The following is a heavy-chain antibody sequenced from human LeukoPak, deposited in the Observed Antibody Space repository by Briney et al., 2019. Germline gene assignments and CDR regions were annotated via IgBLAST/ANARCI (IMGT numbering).Heavy chain of an antibody. D-gene: IGHD1-26*01. CDR3: ARGLIYSGSYYGDAFDI. CDR2: ISSSSSDT. V-gene: IGHV3-21*01. Sequence: PGGSLRLSCAASGFTFRIYSMNWVRQAPGKGPEWVSSISSSSSDTYYADSVKGRFTISRDNSKNTLYLQMNSLRAEDTAVYYCARGLIYSGSYYGDAFDIWGQGTMVTVSS. CDR1: GFTFRIYS. J-gene: IGHJ3*02.